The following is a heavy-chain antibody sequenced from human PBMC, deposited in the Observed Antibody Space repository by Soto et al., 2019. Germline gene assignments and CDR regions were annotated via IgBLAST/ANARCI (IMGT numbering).Heavy chain of an antibody. CDR1: GYTFTSYG. D-gene: IGHD3-22*01. CDR2: ISAYNGNT. J-gene: IGHJ1*01. CDR3: ARDLYYDISGYPPLQH. Sequence: ASVKVSCKASGYTFTSYGISWVRQPPGQGLEWMGWISAYNGNTNYAQKLQGRVTMTTDTSTSTAYMELRSLRSDDTAVYYCARDLYYDISGYPPLQHWGQGTLVTVSS. V-gene: IGHV1-18*01.